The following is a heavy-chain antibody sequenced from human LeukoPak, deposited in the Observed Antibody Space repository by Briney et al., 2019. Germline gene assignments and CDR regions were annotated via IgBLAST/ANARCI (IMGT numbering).Heavy chain of an antibody. CDR3: ARDYLVMRDYYGSGSYNYYYGMDV. D-gene: IGHD3-10*01. CDR1: GGSISSGDYY. V-gene: IGHV4-30-4*01. Sequence: SETLSLTCTVSGGSISSGDYYWSWIRQPPGKGPEWIGYIYYSGSTYYNPSLKSRVTISVDTSKNQFSLKLSSVTAADTAVYYCARDYLVMRDYYGSGSYNYYYGMDVWGQGTTVTVSS. CDR2: IYYSGST. J-gene: IGHJ6*02.